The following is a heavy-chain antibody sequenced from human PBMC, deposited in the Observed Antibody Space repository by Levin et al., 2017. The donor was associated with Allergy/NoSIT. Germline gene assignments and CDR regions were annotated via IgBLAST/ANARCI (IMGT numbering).Heavy chain of an antibody. D-gene: IGHD4-11*01. J-gene: IGHJ4*02. Sequence: GGSLRLSCAASGFTFSTYWMHWVRQPPGKGLVWVSHINSDGSSTHYADSVKGRFTISRDNAKNTLYLQMNSLRAEDTAVYYCVRSYYSSPDNWGQGTLVTVSS. CDR1: GFTFSTYW. V-gene: IGHV3-74*01. CDR2: INSDGSST. CDR3: VRSYYSSPDN.